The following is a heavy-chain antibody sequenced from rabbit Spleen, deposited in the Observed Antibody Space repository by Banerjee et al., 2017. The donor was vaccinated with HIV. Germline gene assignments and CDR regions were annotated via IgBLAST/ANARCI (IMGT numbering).Heavy chain of an antibody. CDR1: GVSFSVSSY. CDR3: AREGSGYYGMDL. J-gene: IGHJ6*01. D-gene: IGHD1-1*01. V-gene: IGHV1S40*01. CDR2: IDAGSSDFT. Sequence: QSLEESGGDLVKPGASLTLTCTASGVSFSVSSYMCWVRQAPGKGLEWIACIDAGSSDFTYFASWAKGRFTISKTSSTTVTLQMTSLTAADTATYFCAREGSGYYGMDLWGPGTLVTVS.